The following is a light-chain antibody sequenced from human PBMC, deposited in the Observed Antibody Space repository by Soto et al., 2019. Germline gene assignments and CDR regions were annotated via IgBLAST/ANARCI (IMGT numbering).Light chain of an antibody. CDR1: QSVSSSY. Sequence: IVLTQSPGTLSLSPGERATLSCRSRQSVSSSYLAWYQQKPGQAPRLLIYDVSSRATGIPDRFSGSGSGTDFTLTISRLEPEDFAVYYCQQDGSSPTFGQGTKVEIK. J-gene: IGKJ1*01. CDR2: DVS. CDR3: QQDGSSPT. V-gene: IGKV3-20*01.